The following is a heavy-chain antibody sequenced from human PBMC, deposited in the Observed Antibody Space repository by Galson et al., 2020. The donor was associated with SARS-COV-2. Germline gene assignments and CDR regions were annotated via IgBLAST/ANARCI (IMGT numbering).Heavy chain of an antibody. CDR3: ARASRPPVVSVFIGGPNNFDY. V-gene: IGHV4-34*01. Sequence: SQASEPLSLTCAVYGGSFSGHYWNWIRQSPGKGLQWIGEISHSGSTEYISSLRSRVTMSVDRSKNQFSLRLRSVTAADTAVYYCARASRPPVVSVFIGGPNNFDYWSQGTLVTVSS. CDR1: GGSFSGHY. D-gene: IGHD2-15*01. J-gene: IGHJ4*02. CDR2: ISHSGST.